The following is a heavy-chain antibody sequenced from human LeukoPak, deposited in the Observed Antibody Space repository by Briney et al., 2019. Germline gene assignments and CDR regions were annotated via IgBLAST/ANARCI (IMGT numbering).Heavy chain of an antibody. J-gene: IGHJ4*02. D-gene: IGHD2-21*02. V-gene: IGHV3-30*18. CDR2: ISYDGSNQ. Sequence: TGRSLRLSCAASGFTFSSYGMHWVRQAPGKGLEWVALISYDGSNQYYADSVKGRFTVSRDNSKNTLSMQMNSLRVGDTAVYYCAKEVTSLDDWGQGALVTVSS. CDR3: AKEVTSLDD. CDR1: GFTFSSYG.